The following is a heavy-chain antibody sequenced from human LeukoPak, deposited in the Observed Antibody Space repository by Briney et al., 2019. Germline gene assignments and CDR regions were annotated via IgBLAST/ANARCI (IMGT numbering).Heavy chain of an antibody. D-gene: IGHD5-18*01. Sequence: ASVKVSCKASGYTFTSYAMNWVRQAPGQGLEWMGWINTNTGNPRYAQDFTGRFVFSLDTSVSTAYLHINTLKTEDTAVYFCARGYSHDREGALDIWGQGTLVTVSS. CDR1: GYTFTSYA. J-gene: IGHJ3*02. CDR3: ARGYSHDREGALDI. CDR2: INTNTGNP. V-gene: IGHV7-4-1*02.